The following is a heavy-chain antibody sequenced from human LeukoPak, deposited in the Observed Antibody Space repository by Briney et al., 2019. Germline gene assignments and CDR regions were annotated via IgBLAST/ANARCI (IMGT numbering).Heavy chain of an antibody. V-gene: IGHV4-34*01. CDR3: ARRPRGVIIKTWFDS. Sequence: SETLSLTCAVYDGSFSGYYCSWIRQPPGKGLEWIGEINHSGSANYNPSLKSRVTILLDTSKNQFSLNLSSVTAADTAVYYCARRPRGVIIKTWFDSWGQGTLVTVSS. CDR2: INHSGSA. J-gene: IGHJ5*01. CDR1: DGSFSGYY. D-gene: IGHD3-10*01.